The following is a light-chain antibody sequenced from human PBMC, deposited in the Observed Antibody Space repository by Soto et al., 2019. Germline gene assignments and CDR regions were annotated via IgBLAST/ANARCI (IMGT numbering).Light chain of an antibody. J-gene: IGLJ2*01. V-gene: IGLV1-47*01. Sequence: QSVLTQPPSASGTPGQRVTISCSGSSSNIGSNYVYWYQQLPGTAPKLLIYRNNQRPSGVPDRFSGSKSGTSASLAISGLRSKDEADYYCAALDDSLSGPEVFGGGTKLTVL. CDR2: RNN. CDR3: AALDDSLSGPEV. CDR1: SSNIGSNY.